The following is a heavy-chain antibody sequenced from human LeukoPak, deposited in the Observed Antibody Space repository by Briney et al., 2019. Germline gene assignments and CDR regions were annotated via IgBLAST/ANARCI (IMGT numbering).Heavy chain of an antibody. V-gene: IGHV1-69-2*01. CDR1: GYTFTDCY. J-gene: IGHJ5*02. CDR2: VDPEDGET. Sequence: ATVKISCKVSGYTFTDCYMHWVQQAPGKGLEWMGLVDPEDGETIYAEKFQGRVTITADTSTDTAYMELSSLRSEDTAVYYCATGDGITGPNNWFDPWGQGTLVTVSS. D-gene: IGHD1-20*01. CDR3: ATGDGITGPNNWFDP.